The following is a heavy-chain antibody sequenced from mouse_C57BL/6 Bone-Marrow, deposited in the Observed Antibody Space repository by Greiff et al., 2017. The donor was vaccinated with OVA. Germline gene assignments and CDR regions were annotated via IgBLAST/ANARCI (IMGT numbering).Heavy chain of an antibody. D-gene: IGHD1-1*01. V-gene: IGHV1-63*01. CDR2: IYPGGGYT. CDR3: ARRDYGISYAY. CDR1: GYTFTNYW. Sequence: QVQLQQSGAELVRPGTSVKMSCKASGYTFTNYWIGWAKQRPGHGLEWIGDIYPGGGYTNYNEKFKGKATLTADKSSSTAYMQFSTLTYQDSAIYYCARRDYGISYAYWGQGTTLTVSS. J-gene: IGHJ2*01.